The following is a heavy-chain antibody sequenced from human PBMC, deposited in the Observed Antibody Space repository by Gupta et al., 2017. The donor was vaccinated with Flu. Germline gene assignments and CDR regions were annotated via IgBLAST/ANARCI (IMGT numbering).Heavy chain of an antibody. J-gene: IGHJ4*02. Sequence: QVQLVESGGGVVQPGRSLRLSCAASGFTFSSYGMHWVRQAPGKGLEWVAVITYDGSNKYYADSGKGRFTISRDNSKNTLCLEMNSLRGEDTAVYYCAKVKGRGGDTIFGVVIIPDSYFDYWGQGTLVTVSS. CDR2: ITYDGSNK. CDR3: AKVKGRGGDTIFGVVIIPDSYFDY. CDR1: GFTFSSYG. D-gene: IGHD3-3*01. V-gene: IGHV3-30*18.